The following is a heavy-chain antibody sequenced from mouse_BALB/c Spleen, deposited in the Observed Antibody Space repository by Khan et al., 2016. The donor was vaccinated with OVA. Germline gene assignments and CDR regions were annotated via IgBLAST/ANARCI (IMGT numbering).Heavy chain of an antibody. D-gene: IGHD2-14*01. V-gene: IGHV1-4*01. CDR1: GYTFTSYT. J-gene: IGHJ3*01. CDR2: INPSNGYT. Sequence: QVQLQQSGAELARPGASVKMSCKASGYTFTSYTIQWIKLRPGQGLEWIGFINPSNGYTNYNQKFKDKATLTADKSSTTVYMQLSSLTSDDSAVYNCVRDGAYHRNDGWFAYWGQGTLVTVSA. CDR3: VRDGAYHRNDGWFAY.